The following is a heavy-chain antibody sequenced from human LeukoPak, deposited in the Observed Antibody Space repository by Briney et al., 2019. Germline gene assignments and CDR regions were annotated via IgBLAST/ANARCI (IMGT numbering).Heavy chain of an antibody. V-gene: IGHV4-39*01. D-gene: IGHD2-15*01. Sequence: SETLSLTCAVSGGSLSSSSYYWAWIRQPPGKGLEWIGSIYHDGSTYSNPSLEGRVTISVDTSKNQFSLKLTSVTAADTAVYHCARRAHVGEPAAWGQGTLVTVSS. CDR2: IYHDGST. J-gene: IGHJ5*02. CDR1: GGSLSSSSYY. CDR3: ARRAHVGEPAA.